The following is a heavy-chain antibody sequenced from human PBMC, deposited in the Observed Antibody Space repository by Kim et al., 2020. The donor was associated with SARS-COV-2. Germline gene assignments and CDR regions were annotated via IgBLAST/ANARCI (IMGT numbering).Heavy chain of an antibody. Sequence: SETLSLTCTVSGGSISSYYWSWIRQPPGKGLEWIGYIYYSGSTNYNPSLKSRVTISVDTTKNQFSLKLSSVTAADTAVYYCARDDYYDSSGYRNWYFDLWGRGTLVTVSS. D-gene: IGHD3-22*01. CDR1: GGSISSYY. V-gene: IGHV4-59*01. CDR2: IYYSGST. CDR3: ARDDYYDSSGYRNWYFDL. J-gene: IGHJ2*01.